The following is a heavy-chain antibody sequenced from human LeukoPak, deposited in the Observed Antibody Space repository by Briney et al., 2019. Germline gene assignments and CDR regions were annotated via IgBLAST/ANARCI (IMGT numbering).Heavy chain of an antibody. D-gene: IGHD2-21*02. CDR1: GFTFSSYA. V-gene: IGHV3-23*01. CDR2: ISGSGGST. J-gene: IGHJ4*02. CDR3: AKTARRSRYYFDY. Sequence: TGGSLRLSCAASGFTFSSYAVSWVRQAPGKGLEWVSAISGSGGSTCYADSVKGRFTISRDNSKNTLYLQMNSLRAEDTAVYYCAKTARRSRYYFDYWGQGTLVTVSS.